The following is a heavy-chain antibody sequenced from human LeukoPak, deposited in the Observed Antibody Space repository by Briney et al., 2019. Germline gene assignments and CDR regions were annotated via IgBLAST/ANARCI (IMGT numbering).Heavy chain of an antibody. CDR2: IYPRDGST. CDR3: ARDQEGFDY. Sequence: ASVKVSCKASGYAFTSNYIHWVRQAPGQGLEWMGLIYPRDGSTSYAQKFQGRVTVTRDTSTSTVHMELSGLRSEDTAVYYCARDQEGFDYWGQGTLVTVSS. J-gene: IGHJ4*02. CDR1: GYAFTSNY. V-gene: IGHV1-46*01.